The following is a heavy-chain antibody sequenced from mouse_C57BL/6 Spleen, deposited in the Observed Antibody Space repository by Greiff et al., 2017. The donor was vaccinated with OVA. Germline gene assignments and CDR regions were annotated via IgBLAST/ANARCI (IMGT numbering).Heavy chain of an antibody. J-gene: IGHJ2*01. CDR3: ARKGLGGLDY. CDR1: GYAFSSYW. CDR2: IYPGDGDT. Sequence: VKLQESGAELVKPGASVKISCKASGYAFSSYWMNWVKQRPGKGLEWIGQIYPGDGDTNYNGKFKGKATLTADKSSSTAYMQLSSLTSEDSAVYFCARKGLGGLDYWGQGTTLTVSS. V-gene: IGHV1-80*01. D-gene: IGHD3-3*01.